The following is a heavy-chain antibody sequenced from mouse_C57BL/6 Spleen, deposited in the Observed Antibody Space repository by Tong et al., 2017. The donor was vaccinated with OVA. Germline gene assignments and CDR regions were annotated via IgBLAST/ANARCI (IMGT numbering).Heavy chain of an antibody. CDR1: GFTFSDYG. V-gene: IGHV5-17*01. Sequence: EVQLQESGEGLVKPGGSLKLSCAASGFTFSDYGMHWVRQAPEKGLEWVAYISSGSSTIYYADTVKGRFTISRDNAKNTLFLQMTSLRSEDTAMYYCARLYYYGSSNWYFDVWGTGTTVTVSS. CDR2: ISSGSSTI. D-gene: IGHD1-1*01. J-gene: IGHJ1*03. CDR3: ARLYYYGSSNWYFDV.